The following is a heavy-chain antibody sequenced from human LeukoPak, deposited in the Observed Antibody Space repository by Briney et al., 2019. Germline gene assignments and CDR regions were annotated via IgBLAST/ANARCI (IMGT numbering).Heavy chain of an antibody. CDR1: GFSFSTYA. V-gene: IGHV3-23*01. D-gene: IGHD2/OR15-2a*01. Sequence: GGSLRLSCAASGFSFSTYALSWVRQAPGKGLEWVSAISGGGDSIYYADSVKGRFTISRDNSKNTLYLQMNSLRAEDTAVYYCAKDTTGSHLGAFDIWGQGTMVTVSS. CDR3: AKDTTGSHLGAFDI. CDR2: ISGGGDSI. J-gene: IGHJ3*02.